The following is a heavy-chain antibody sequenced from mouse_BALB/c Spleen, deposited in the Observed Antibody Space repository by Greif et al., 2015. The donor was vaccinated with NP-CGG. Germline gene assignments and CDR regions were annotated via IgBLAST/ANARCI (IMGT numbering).Heavy chain of an antibody. J-gene: IGHJ4*01. Sequence: EVKLVESGPELVKPGASVKISCKTSGYTFTEYTMHWVKQSHGKSLEWIGGINPNNGGTSYNQKFKGKATLTVDKSSSTAYMELRSLTSEDSAVYYCARIQGPLLRPYAMDYWGQGTSVTVSS. CDR2: INPNNGGT. CDR3: ARIQGPLLRPYAMDY. D-gene: IGHD1-1*01. V-gene: IGHV1-18*01. CDR1: GYTFTEYT.